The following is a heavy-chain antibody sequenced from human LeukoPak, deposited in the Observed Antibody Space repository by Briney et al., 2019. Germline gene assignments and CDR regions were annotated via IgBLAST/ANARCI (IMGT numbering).Heavy chain of an antibody. CDR2: IKPDSGGT. D-gene: IGHD5-18*01. J-gene: IGHJ5*02. V-gene: IGHV1-2*02. CDR3: SRGSARVTTYRGGSWFDP. CDR1: GYIFSDYY. Sequence: GASVKVSCKASGYIFSDYYMHWVRQAPGQGLEWMGWIKPDSGGTNYEQKFQGRVIMTLDTSISTAYMELTRLTSDDTAVYYCSRGSARVTTYRGGSWFDPWGQGTLVTVSS.